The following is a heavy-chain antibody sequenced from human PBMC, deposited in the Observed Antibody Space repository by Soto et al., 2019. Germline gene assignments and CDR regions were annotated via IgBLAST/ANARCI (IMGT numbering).Heavy chain of an antibody. D-gene: IGHD5-12*01. CDR2: INPSGGST. J-gene: IGHJ6*02. CDR3: ARGGAVGYTGYDYYYYYGMDV. Sequence: DSVKVSCKASGYTFTSYYMHWVRQAPGQGLEWMGIINPSGGSTSYAQKFQGRVTMTRDTSTSTVYMELSSLRSEDTAVYYCARGGAVGYTGYDYYYYYGMDVWGQGTTVTVSS. CDR1: GYTFTSYY. V-gene: IGHV1-46*01.